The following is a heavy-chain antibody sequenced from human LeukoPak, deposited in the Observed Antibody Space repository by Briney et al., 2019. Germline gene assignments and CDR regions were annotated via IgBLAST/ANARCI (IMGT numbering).Heavy chain of an antibody. CDR3: AREWY. CDR2: LKYDGSEK. J-gene: IGHJ4*02. CDR1: GFTFTNYW. V-gene: IGHV3-7*01. Sequence: GGSLRLSCAASGFTFTNYWMSWVRQAPGKGLEWVASLKYDGSEKYYVDSVKGRFTISRDNARNSLYLQMNSLRAEDTAVYYCAREWYWGQGTLVTVSS.